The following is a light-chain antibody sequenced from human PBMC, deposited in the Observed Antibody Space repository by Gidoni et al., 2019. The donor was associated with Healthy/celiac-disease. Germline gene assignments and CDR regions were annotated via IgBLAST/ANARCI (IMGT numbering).Light chain of an antibody. V-gene: IGLV3-1*01. J-gene: IGLJ2*01. CDR2: QDS. CDR1: KLGDKY. CDR3: QAWDSSTADVV. Sequence: SYELTQPPSVSVSPGQTASIPCSGDKLGDKYACWYQQKPGQSPVLVIYQDSKRPSGIPERFSGSNSGNTATLTIRGTQAMDEADYYCQAWDSSTADVVFGGGPKLTVL.